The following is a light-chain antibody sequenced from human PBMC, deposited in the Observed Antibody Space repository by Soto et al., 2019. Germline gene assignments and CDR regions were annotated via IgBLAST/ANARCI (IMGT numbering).Light chain of an antibody. CDR1: QSNSSS. CDR3: QKYNSYPWK. CDR2: DAS. J-gene: IGKJ1*01. V-gene: IGKV1-5*01. Sequence: DIQMTQSPSTLCASVGAIVTVTCWASQSNSSSLAWYQQKPGKAPELLIYDASSLESGVPSRFSGSGSGTEFTLTISSLQPDDSATYYCQKYNSYPWKFGKGPKVDIK.